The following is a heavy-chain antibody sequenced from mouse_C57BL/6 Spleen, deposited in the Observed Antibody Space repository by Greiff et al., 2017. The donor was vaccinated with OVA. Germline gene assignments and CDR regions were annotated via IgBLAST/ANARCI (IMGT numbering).Heavy chain of an antibody. V-gene: IGHV14-3*01. D-gene: IGHD1-1*01. CDR1: GFNIKNTY. CDR3: ASDGSSGGVYYFDY. J-gene: IGHJ2*01. Sequence: VQLQQSVAELVRPGASVKLSCTASGFNIKNTYMHWVKQRPEQGLEWIGRIDPANGTTKYAPKFQGKATITADPTSNTSYLQLSSLTSEDTAIYYCASDGSSGGVYYFDYWGQGTTLTVSS. CDR2: IDPANGTT.